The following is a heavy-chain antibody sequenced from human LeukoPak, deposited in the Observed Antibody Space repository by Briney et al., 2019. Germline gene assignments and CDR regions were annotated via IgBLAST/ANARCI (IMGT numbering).Heavy chain of an antibody. J-gene: IGHJ4*02. Sequence: PGGSLRLSCAASGFTVSSNDMSWVRQAPGKGLEWVSVIYSGGSTYYADSVKGRFTISRDNAKNSLYLQMNSLRAEDTAVYYCAREWEGFDYWGQGTLVTVSS. D-gene: IGHD1-26*01. CDR2: IYSGGST. CDR3: AREWEGFDY. CDR1: GFTVSSND. V-gene: IGHV3-53*01.